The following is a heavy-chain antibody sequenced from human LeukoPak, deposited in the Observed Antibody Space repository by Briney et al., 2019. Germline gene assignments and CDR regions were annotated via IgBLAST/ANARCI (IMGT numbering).Heavy chain of an antibody. J-gene: IGHJ4*02. Sequence: GGSLRLSCAASGFTFSSYGIHWVRQAPGKGLEWVAFIRYDGSNKYYTDSVKGRFTISRDNSKNTLYLQMNSLRAEDTAVYYCARRAGGYSHPYDYWGQGILVTVSS. D-gene: IGHD4-23*01. V-gene: IGHV3-30*02. CDR3: ARRAGGYSHPYDY. CDR1: GFTFSSYG. CDR2: IRYDGSNK.